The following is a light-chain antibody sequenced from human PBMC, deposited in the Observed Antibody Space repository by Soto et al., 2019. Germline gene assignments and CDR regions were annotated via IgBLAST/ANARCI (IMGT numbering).Light chain of an antibody. CDR1: QSITYW. V-gene: IGKV1-5*01. J-gene: IGKJ2*01. CDR2: DVF. CDR3: QQYHSFSFT. Sequence: DLQMTQSPSSLSASVGDRVTITCRASQSITYWLAWYQQKPGRAPKLLIYDVFNLLSGVPSRFSGSGSGTEFTLTISRLQPDDSATYYCQQYHSFSFTFGQGTKLEIK.